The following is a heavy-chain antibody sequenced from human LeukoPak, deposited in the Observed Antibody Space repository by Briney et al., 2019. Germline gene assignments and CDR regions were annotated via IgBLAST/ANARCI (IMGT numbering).Heavy chain of an antibody. V-gene: IGHV4-34*01. D-gene: IGHD5-12*01. CDR3: ARGVNSGYVSLVRTFDY. Sequence: SETLPLTCAVYGGSFSGYYWSWIRQPPGKGLEWIGEINHSGSTNYNPSLKSRVTISVDTSKNQFSLKLSSVTAADTAVYYCARGVNSGYVSLVRTFDYWGQGTLVTVSS. CDR1: GGSFSGYY. J-gene: IGHJ4*02. CDR2: INHSGST.